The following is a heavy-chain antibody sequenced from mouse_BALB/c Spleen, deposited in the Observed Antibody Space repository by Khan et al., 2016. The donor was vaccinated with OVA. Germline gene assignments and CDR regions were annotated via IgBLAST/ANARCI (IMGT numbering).Heavy chain of an antibody. J-gene: IGHJ4*01. CDR2: IWRAGGT. CDR1: GFSLSSSN. CDR3: ARAYYRYDGYYAMDY. D-gene: IGHD2-14*01. Sequence: QVQLQQSGPGLVAPSPSLSITCTVSGFSLSSSNIPWVPQPPGKGLVWLGMIWRAGGTAYYSTLKSRLSISNATSKSQVFLKLNSLPTDDTAMYYCARAYYRYDGYYAMDYWGQGTSVTVSS. V-gene: IGHV2-6-4*01.